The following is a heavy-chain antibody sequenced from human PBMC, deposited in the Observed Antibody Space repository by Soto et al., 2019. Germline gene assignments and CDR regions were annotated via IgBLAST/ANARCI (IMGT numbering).Heavy chain of an antibody. CDR1: GFTFSSYA. CDR2: ISGSGGRT. V-gene: IGHV3-23*01. CDR3: AKTYDNVWGSYRLD. D-gene: IGHD3-16*02. Sequence: PGGSLRLSCAASGFTFSSYAMSWVRQAPGKGLEWVSVISGSGGRTYYADSVKGRFTISRDNSKNTLYLQMNSLRAEDTAVYYCAKTYDNVWGSYRLDWGQGTLVTVSS. J-gene: IGHJ4*02.